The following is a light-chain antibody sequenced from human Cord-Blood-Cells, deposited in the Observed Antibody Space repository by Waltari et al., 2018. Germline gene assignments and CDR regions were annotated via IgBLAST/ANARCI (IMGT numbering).Light chain of an antibody. CDR2: DVS. Sequence: QSALTQPRSVSGSPGQSVTIPCPGTSSDVGGNNYVSWYPQHPGKAPKLMIYDVSKRPSGVPDLFSGSKSGNTASLTISGLQAEDEADYYCCSYAGSYTWVFGGGTKLTVL. CDR3: CSYAGSYTWV. J-gene: IGLJ3*02. CDR1: SSDVGGNNY. V-gene: IGLV2-11*01.